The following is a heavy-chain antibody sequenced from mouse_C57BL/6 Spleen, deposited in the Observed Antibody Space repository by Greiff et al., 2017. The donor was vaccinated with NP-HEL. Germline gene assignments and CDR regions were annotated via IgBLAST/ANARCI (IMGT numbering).Heavy chain of an antibody. CDR1: GFTFTDYY. J-gene: IGHJ4*01. V-gene: IGHV7-3*01. CDR3: ARYSSLDSTYAMDY. CDR2: IRNKANGYTT. Sequence: EVHLVESGGGLVQPGGSLSLSCAASGFTFTDYYMSWVRQPPGKALEWLGFIRNKANGYTTACSASVKGRFTISRDNSQSILYLQMNALRAEVSATYYCARYSSLDSTYAMDYWGQGTSVTVSS. D-gene: IGHD2-5*01.